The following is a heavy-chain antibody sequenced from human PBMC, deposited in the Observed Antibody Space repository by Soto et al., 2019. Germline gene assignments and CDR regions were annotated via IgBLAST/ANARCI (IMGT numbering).Heavy chain of an antibody. D-gene: IGHD4-17*01. CDR3: ARGSYGDCVLGPMTPWYFDL. CDR2: INHSGST. V-gene: IGHV4-34*01. CDR1: GESFSGYY. Sequence: QVQLQQWGAGLLKPSETLSLTCAAYGESFSGYYWSWIRQPPGKGLEWIGEINHSGSTNYNPSLQSRVTISVDTSKNQFSLKLSSVTAADTAVYYCARGSYGDCVLGPMTPWYFDLWGRGTLVTVCS. J-gene: IGHJ2*01.